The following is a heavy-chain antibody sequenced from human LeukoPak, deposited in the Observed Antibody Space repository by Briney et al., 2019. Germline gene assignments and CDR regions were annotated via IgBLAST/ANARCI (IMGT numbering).Heavy chain of an antibody. CDR1: GLTFTSYS. CDR3: GDLEHSEYYHYGMDV. CDR2: ITSSSSYR. Sequence: GGSLTLSCTASGLTFTSYSMNWVRQAPGKGLEWVSCITSSSSYRYYADSVKGRFTISRDNAKNSRYLQLNSLRRSDDTALYCWGDLEHSEYYHYGMDVWGQGTTVTVSS. V-gene: IGHV3-21*01. D-gene: IGHD3-3*02. J-gene: IGHJ6*02.